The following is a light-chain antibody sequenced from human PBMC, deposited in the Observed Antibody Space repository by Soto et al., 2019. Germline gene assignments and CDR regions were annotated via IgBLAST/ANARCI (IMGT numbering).Light chain of an antibody. CDR2: GNK. V-gene: IGLV1-40*01. Sequence: QSVLTQPPSVSGAPGQTDTLSCPGSSSNIGAVYDVHWYQQLPGTAPKLLIYGNKNRPPGVPDRFSGSRSDTSASLAITGLQADDEADYYCQSYDTGLSGSRVFGSGTRSPS. J-gene: IGLJ1*01. CDR1: SSNIGAVYD. CDR3: QSYDTGLSGSRV.